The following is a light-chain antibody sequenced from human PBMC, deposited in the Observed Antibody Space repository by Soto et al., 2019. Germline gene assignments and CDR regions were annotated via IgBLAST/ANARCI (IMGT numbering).Light chain of an antibody. CDR3: SSYSSTSTLYV. CDR1: SSDTGAYNY. Sequence: QSALTQPASVSGSPGQSITISRIGTSSDTGAYNYVSWYQQHPGKVPKLMIYEVTNRPSGLSNRFSGSKSGNTASLTISGLQAEDEAEYFCSSYSSTSTLYVFGTGTKVTV. J-gene: IGLJ1*01. CDR2: EVT. V-gene: IGLV2-14*01.